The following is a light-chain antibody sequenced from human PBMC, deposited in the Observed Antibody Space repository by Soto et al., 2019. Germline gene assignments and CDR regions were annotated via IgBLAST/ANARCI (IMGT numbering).Light chain of an antibody. CDR1: QSVSSTY. Sequence: IVLTQSPGTLSLSPGERATLSCRASQSVSSTYIAWYQQNPGQAPRLLIYGASSRATGIPDRFSGSGSGTDFTLTISRLEPEDFAVYFCQQYARSPPFTFGQGTKVEMK. CDR3: QQYARSPPFT. J-gene: IGKJ2*01. CDR2: GAS. V-gene: IGKV3-20*01.